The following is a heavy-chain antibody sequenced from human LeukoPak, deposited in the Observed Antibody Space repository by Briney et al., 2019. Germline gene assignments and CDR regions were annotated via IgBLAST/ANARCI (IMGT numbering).Heavy chain of an antibody. J-gene: IGHJ4*02. CDR3: AANSVAGRNYFDY. V-gene: IGHV1-69*13. D-gene: IGHD6-19*01. CDR1: GGTFSSYA. CDR2: IIPIFGTA. Sequence: SVKVSCKASGGTFSSYAISWVRQAPGQGLEWMGGIIPIFGTANYAQKFQGRVTITADGSTSTAYMELSSLRSEDTAVYYCAANSVAGRNYFDYWGQGTLVTVSS.